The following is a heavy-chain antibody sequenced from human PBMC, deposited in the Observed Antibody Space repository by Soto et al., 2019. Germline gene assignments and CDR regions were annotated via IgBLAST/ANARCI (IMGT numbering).Heavy chain of an antibody. CDR3: ASVYNYYYYGMDG. CDR1: GGTFRSYA. J-gene: IGHJ6*02. V-gene: IGHV1-69*01. CDR2: IIPIFGTA. Sequence: ASVKVSCKDSGGTFRSYARSCVRQDPGQGLEWMGGIIPIFGTANYAQKFQGRVTITADESTSTAYMELSSLRSEDTAVYYCASVYNYYYYGMDGWGQGTTVTGS. D-gene: IGHD3-10*01.